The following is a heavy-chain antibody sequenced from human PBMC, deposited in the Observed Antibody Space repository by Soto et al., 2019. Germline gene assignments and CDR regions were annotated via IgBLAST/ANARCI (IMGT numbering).Heavy chain of an antibody. Sequence: GGSLRLSCAASGFTFSDYSMNWVRQAPGKGLEWVSYIGGSGSPIKYVDSVKGRFTISRDNAKNSLYLQMNRLRDEDTAVYYCAKRPWLVYHFDYWGQGTLVTVSS. D-gene: IGHD6-19*01. J-gene: IGHJ4*02. CDR2: IGGSGSPI. V-gene: IGHV3-48*02. CDR1: GFTFSDYS. CDR3: AKRPWLVYHFDY.